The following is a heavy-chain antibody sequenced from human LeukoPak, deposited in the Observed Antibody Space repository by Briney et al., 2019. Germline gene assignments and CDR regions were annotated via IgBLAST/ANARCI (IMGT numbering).Heavy chain of an antibody. V-gene: IGHV1-2*02. D-gene: IGHD6-13*01. CDR2: INPNSGGT. CDR3: ARAAVPYSSSWPYYYYYYMDV. CDR1: GYTFTGYY. J-gene: IGHJ6*03. Sequence: ASVKVSCKASGYTFTGYYMHWVRQAPGQGLEWMGWINPNSGGTNYAQKFQGRVTMTRDTSISTAYMELSRLRSDDTAVYYCARAAVPYSSSWPYYYYYYMDVWGKGTTVTVSS.